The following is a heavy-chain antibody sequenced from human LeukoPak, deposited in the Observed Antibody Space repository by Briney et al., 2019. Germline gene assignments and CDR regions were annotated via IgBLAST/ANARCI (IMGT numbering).Heavy chain of an antibody. J-gene: IGHJ4*02. CDR1: GFVFSTYW. D-gene: IGHD3/OR15-3a*01. CDR3: ASGRHDFLH. CDR2: INLDGTEE. Sequence: GGSLRLSCAASGFVFSTYWMTWVRQVPGKGLEWVANINLDGTEEHYVDSSRKGRFTISRDNAKNSLYLQMTSLRVEDTAVYYCASGRHDFLHWGQGTLVTVSS. V-gene: IGHV3-7*01.